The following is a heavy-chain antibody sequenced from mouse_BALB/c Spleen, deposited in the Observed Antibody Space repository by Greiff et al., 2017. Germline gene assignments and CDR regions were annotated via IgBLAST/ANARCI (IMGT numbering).Heavy chain of an antibody. CDR1: GFTFSSYG. CDR2: IHSNGGST. V-gene: IGHV5-6-3*01. Sequence: EVPLVESGGGLVQPGGSLKLSCAVSGFTFSSYGMSWVRQTSDKSLELVETIHSNGGSTYYPDSVKGRFTISRDNAKNTLYLQLSSLKSEDTAMYDCAGVPLCACWGQETLVTVSA. J-gene: IGHJ3*01. CDR3: AGVPLCAC.